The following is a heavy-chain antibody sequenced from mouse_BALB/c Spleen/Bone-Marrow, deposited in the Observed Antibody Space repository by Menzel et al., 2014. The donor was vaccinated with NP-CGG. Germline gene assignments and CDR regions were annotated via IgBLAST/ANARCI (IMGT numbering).Heavy chain of an antibody. J-gene: IGHJ4*01. D-gene: IGHD1-1*02. V-gene: IGHV2-9*02. CDR3: ARDGVYGSHYYAMDY. Sequence: VKLQESGPGLVAPSQSLSITCTVSGFSLTSYGVHWVRQPPGKGLEWLGVIWAGGGTNYNSALMSRLSISKDNSKSQVFLKMNSLQTDDTAMYYCARDGVYGSHYYAMDYWGQGTSVTVSS. CDR1: GFSLTSYG. CDR2: IWAGGGT.